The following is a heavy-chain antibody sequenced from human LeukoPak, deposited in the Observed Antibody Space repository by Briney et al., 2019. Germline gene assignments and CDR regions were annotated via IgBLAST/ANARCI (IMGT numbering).Heavy chain of an antibody. CDR1: GGSISSSSYY. D-gene: IGHD3-3*01. CDR2: IYHSGST. V-gene: IGHV4-39*07. Sequence: PSETLSLTCTVSGGSISSSSYYWGWIRQPPGKGLGWTGSIYHSGSTYHNPSLKSRLTISVDTSKNQFSLKLRSVTAADTAVYYCARVPSYYDFWSGYPDYFDYWGQGTLVTVSS. CDR3: ARVPSYYDFWSGYPDYFDY. J-gene: IGHJ4*02.